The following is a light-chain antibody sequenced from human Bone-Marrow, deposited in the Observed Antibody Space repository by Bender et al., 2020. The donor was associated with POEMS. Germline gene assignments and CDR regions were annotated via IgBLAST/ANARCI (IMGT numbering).Light chain of an antibody. CDR2: KNS. CDR1: TSNIGSNF. J-gene: IGLJ1*01. Sequence: QSVLTQSSSASATPGQRVTISCSGRTSNIGSNFIYWYQQLAGTAPKLLISKNSRRPSGVPDRFSGSKSGTSASLAISGLRSEDEADYFCATWDDSLNGYVFGSGTEVTVL. V-gene: IGLV1-47*01. CDR3: ATWDDSLNGYV.